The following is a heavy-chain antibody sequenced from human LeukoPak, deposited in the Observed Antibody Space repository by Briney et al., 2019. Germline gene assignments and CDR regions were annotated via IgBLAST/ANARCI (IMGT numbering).Heavy chain of an antibody. CDR2: ISAYNGNT. V-gene: IGHV1-18*01. Sequence: ASVKVSCKASGYTFTSYGISWVRQAPGQGLEWVGWISAYNGNTNYAQKLQGRVTMTTDTSTSTAYMELRSLRSDDTAVYYCAGGIVGATEFDYWGQGTLVTVSS. CDR1: GYTFTSYG. J-gene: IGHJ4*02. D-gene: IGHD1-26*01. CDR3: AGGIVGATEFDY.